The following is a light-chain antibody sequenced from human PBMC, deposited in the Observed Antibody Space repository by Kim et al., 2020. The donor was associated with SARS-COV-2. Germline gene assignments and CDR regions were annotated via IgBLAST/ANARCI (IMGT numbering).Light chain of an antibody. Sequence: EIVLTQSPGTLSLSPGERATLSCRASQSVSSTYLAWYQQKRGPAPRLLIYGASSRATGIPDRFSASGSGTDFTLTISRLEPEDFAVYYCQHYGSSPQTFGQGTKVDIK. CDR1: QSVSSTY. CDR2: GAS. J-gene: IGKJ1*01. V-gene: IGKV3-20*01. CDR3: QHYGSSPQT.